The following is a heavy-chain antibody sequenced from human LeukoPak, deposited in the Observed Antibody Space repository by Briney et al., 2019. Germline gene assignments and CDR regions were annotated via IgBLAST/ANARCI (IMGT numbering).Heavy chain of an antibody. Sequence: SETLSLTCNVSGDSISSGTHYWNWLRQPPGKGLEWIGYIYHSGSTYYNPSLKSRVTISVDRSKNQFSLKLSSVTAADTAVYYCARGLAAASFDPWGQGTLVTVSS. V-gene: IGHV4-30-2*01. CDR3: ARGLAAASFDP. CDR2: IYHSGST. CDR1: GDSISSGTHY. J-gene: IGHJ5*02. D-gene: IGHD6-13*01.